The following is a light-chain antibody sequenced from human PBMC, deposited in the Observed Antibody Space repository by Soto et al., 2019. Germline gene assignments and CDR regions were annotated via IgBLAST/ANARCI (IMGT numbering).Light chain of an antibody. Sequence: SYELTQPPSVSVAPGQTARISCGGNNIGTNTVHWYQQKPGQAPVLVVYDDSGRPSGIPERFSGSNSGNTATLTISRVEAGDEADYYCQVWDSSSDHPVFGGGTQLTVL. CDR2: DDS. CDR3: QVWDSSSDHPV. J-gene: IGLJ3*02. CDR1: NIGTNT. V-gene: IGLV3-21*02.